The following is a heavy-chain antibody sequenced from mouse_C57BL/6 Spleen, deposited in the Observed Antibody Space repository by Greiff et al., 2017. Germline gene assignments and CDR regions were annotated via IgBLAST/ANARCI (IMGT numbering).Heavy chain of an antibody. CDR3: AITTVVATKDYYAMDY. CDR1: GFTFNTYA. Sequence: EVHLVESGGGLVQPKGSLKLSCAASGFTFNTYAMHWVRQAPGKGLEWVARIRSKSSNYATYYADSVKDRFTISRDDSQSMLYLQMNNLKTEDTAMYYCAITTVVATKDYYAMDYWGQGTSVTVSS. J-gene: IGHJ4*01. CDR2: IRSKSSNYAT. V-gene: IGHV10-3*01. D-gene: IGHD1-1*01.